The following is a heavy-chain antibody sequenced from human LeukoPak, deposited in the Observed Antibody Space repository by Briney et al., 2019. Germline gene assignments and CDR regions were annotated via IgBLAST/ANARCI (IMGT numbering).Heavy chain of an antibody. CDR1: GYTFTVYY. CDR3: ASSGWHGGVFDY. Sequence: VASVTVSCKASGYTFTVYYMHWVRQAPGQGLEWMGWINPNSGGTNYAQKFQGRVTMTRDTSISTAYMELSRLRSDDTAVYYCASSGWHGGVFDYWGQGTLVTVSS. V-gene: IGHV1-2*02. J-gene: IGHJ4*02. CDR2: INPNSGGT. D-gene: IGHD6-19*01.